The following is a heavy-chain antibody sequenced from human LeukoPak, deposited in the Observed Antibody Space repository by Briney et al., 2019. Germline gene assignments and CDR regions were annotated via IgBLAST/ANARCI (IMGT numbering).Heavy chain of an antibody. J-gene: IGHJ4*02. Sequence: GGSLRLSCAASGFTFSSYWMSWVRQAPGKGLEWVANIKQDGSEKYYVDSVKGRFTISRDNAKNSLYLQMNSLRAEDTAVYYXXXXXXXXXXXXXGPRWGQGTLVTVSS. D-gene: IGHD3-22*01. CDR2: IKQDGSEK. CDR3: XXXXXXXXXXXXGPR. CDR1: GFTFSSYW. V-gene: IGHV3-7*01.